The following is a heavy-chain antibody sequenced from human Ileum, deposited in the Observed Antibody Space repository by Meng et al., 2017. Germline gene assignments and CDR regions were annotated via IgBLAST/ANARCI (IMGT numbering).Heavy chain of an antibody. CDR3: AREAGDLRAFDI. D-gene: IGHD7-27*01. CDR1: GFIFSSFE. V-gene: IGHV3-48*03. CDR2: ISNGGGRTI. Sequence: GALRLSCEVSGFIFSSFEMNWVRQAPGKGLEWISYISNGGGRTIYYADSVKGRFTISRDNGKNSLYLQMNTLRGDDTAIYYCAREAGDLRAFDIWGQGTMVTVSS. J-gene: IGHJ3*02.